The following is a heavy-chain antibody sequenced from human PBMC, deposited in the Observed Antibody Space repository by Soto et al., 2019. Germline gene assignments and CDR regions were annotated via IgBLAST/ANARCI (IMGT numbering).Heavy chain of an antibody. V-gene: IGHV1-18*04. CDR1: GYTFTSYG. Sequence: QVQLVQSGAEVKKPGAAVKVSCKASGYTFTSYGISWVRQAPGQGLEWMGWISAYNGNTNYAQKLQGRVTMTTDTSTSTAYMELRSLRSDDTAVYYCARAPPYYDFWSGPNDYWGPGNPGHRLL. J-gene: IGHJ4*02. CDR2: ISAYNGNT. D-gene: IGHD3-3*01. CDR3: ARAPPYYDFWSGPNDY.